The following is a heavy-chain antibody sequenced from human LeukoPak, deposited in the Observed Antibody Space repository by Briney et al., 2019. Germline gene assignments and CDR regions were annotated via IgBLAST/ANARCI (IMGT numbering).Heavy chain of an antibody. J-gene: IGHJ6*02. V-gene: IGHV1-18*01. D-gene: IGHD1-1*01. CDR3: ARVLELDHYYYYYGMDV. CDR2: ISAYNGNT. Sequence: ASVKVSCRASGYTFTGYGIRWVRPAAGRGGDGMGWISAYNGNTNYAQKLQGRVTMTTDTSTSTAYMELRSLRSDDTAVYYCARVLELDHYYYYYGMDVWGQGTTVTVSS. CDR1: GYTFTGYG.